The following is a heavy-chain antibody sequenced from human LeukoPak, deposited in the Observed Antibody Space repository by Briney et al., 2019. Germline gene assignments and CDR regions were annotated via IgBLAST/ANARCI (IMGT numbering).Heavy chain of an antibody. CDR2: INAGNGNT. D-gene: IGHD3-3*01. V-gene: IGHV1-3*01. CDR3: ARDLITNYDFWSGPVLPGNWFDP. CDR1: GYTFINYA. J-gene: IGHJ5*02. Sequence: GASVKVSCKASGYTFINYAINWGRQAPGQRPEWIGWINAGNGNTKYSQKFQGRVTMTRDTSTSTVYMELSSLRSEDTAVYYCARDLITNYDFWSGPVLPGNWFDPWGQGTLVTVSS.